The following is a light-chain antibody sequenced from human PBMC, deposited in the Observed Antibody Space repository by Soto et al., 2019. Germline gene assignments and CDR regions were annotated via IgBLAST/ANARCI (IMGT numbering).Light chain of an antibody. CDR2: SNY. V-gene: IGLV1-44*01. CDR1: NSNIGSNP. CDR3: AAWDDRLSDLL. J-gene: IGLJ2*01. Sequence: QSVLTQPPSASGTPGQRVTISCSGSNSNIGSNPVHWYQQFPGTAPKVLIYSNYQRPSGVPDRFSGSKSGTSASLAISGLQSEGEADYYCAAWDDRLSDLLFGGGTK.